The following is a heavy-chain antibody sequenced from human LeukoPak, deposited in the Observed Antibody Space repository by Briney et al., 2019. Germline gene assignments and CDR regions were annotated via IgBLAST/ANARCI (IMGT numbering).Heavy chain of an antibody. CDR2: INPNSGGT. CDR1: GYTFTGYY. Sequence: ASVKVSCKASGYTFTGYYMHWVRQAPGQGLEWMGWINPNSGGTNYAQKFQGRVTMTRDTSISTAYMELSRLRSDDTAVHYCARHNWNDADFDYWGQGTLVTVSS. V-gene: IGHV1-2*02. D-gene: IGHD1-1*01. J-gene: IGHJ4*02. CDR3: ARHNWNDADFDY.